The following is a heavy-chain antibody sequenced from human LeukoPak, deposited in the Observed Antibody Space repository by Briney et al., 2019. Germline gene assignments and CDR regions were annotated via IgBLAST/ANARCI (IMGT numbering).Heavy chain of an antibody. CDR3: ARASNYYDSSGPLLG. V-gene: IGHV4-61*02. CDR1: GGSISSGSYY. Sequence: SETLSLTCTVSGGSISSGSYYWSWIRQPAGKGPEWIGRIYTSGSTNYNPSLKSRVTISVDTSKNQFSLKLSSVTAADTAVYYCARASNYYDSSGPLLGWGQGTLVTVSS. CDR2: IYTSGST. D-gene: IGHD3-22*01. J-gene: IGHJ4*02.